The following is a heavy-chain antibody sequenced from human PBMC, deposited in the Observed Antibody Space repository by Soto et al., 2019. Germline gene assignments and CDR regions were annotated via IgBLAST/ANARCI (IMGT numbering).Heavy chain of an antibody. CDR2: INSGDGST. V-gene: IGHV1-3*01. CDR1: GYTFTSYA. CDR3: ARTEWFPPYFDY. J-gene: IGHJ4*02. Sequence: QIHLVQSGAEVKRPGASVRLSCKASGYTFTSYALHWLRQAPGQAPGQRLEWLGWINSGDGSTKYSAHFQDRVTITRDTSATAVFLELTGLKPEDTAIYFCARTEWFPPYFDYWGQGTLVSVSS. D-gene: IGHD3-3*01.